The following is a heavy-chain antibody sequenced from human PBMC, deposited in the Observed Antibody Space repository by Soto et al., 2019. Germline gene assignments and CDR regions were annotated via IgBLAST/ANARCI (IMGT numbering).Heavy chain of an antibody. CDR3: ARGSYYGSGSYLEGAFDY. J-gene: IGHJ4*02. V-gene: IGHV1-8*01. Sequence: ASVKVSCKASGYTFTSYDINWVRQATGQGLEWMGWMNPNSGNTGYAQKFQGRVTMTRNTSISTAYMELSSLRSEDTAVYYCARGSYYGSGSYLEGAFDYWGQGTLVTV. CDR1: GYTFTSYD. D-gene: IGHD3-10*01. CDR2: MNPNSGNT.